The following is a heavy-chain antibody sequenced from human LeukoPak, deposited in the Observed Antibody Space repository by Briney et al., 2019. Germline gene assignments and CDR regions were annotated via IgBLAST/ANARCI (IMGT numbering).Heavy chain of an antibody. CDR1: GGSISSSSYY. Sequence: ASETLSLTCTVSGGSISSSSYYWGWVRQPPGKGLEWIGYIYYSGSTNYNPSLKSRVTISVDTSKNQFSLKLSSVTAADTAVYYCARVGEGDSSGWYFVFDYWGQGTLVTVSS. D-gene: IGHD6-19*01. CDR2: IYYSGST. V-gene: IGHV4-61*05. J-gene: IGHJ4*02. CDR3: ARVGEGDSSGWYFVFDY.